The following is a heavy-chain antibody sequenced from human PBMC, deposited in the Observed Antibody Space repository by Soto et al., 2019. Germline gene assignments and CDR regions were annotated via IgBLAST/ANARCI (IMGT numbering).Heavy chain of an antibody. CDR2: IIPIFGTA. CDR3: ARAIMITVGGGAFDY. V-gene: IGHV1-69*01. CDR1: GGTFSSYA. J-gene: IGHJ4*02. Sequence: QVQLVQSGAVVKKPGSSVKVSCKAAGGTFSSYAISWVRQAPGHGLEWMGGIIPIFGTATDAQKFQGRVTISEDESTITAYMERSSLRSAATAVYYCARAIMITVGGGAFDYWGQGTLVIVSA. D-gene: IGHD3-16*01.